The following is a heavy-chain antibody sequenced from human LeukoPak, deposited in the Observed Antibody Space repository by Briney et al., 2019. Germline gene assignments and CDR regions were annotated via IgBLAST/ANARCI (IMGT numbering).Heavy chain of an antibody. J-gene: IGHJ4*02. CDR1: GFTFSIYW. Sequence: GGSLRLSCAASGFTFSIYWMSWVRQAPGKGLEWVANIKQDGSEKYYVDSVKGRFTISRDNAKNSLYLQMNSLRAEDTAVYYCARVGIAYYYDCSGYYTDFWGQGTLVTVSS. D-gene: IGHD3-22*01. CDR3: ARVGIAYYYDCSGYYTDF. V-gene: IGHV3-7*01. CDR2: IKQDGSEK.